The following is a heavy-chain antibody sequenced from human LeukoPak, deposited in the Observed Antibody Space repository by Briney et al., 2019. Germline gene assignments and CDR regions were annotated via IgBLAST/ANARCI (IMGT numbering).Heavy chain of an antibody. V-gene: IGHV4-39*01. Sequence: GSLRLSCAASGFTFSSHLMHWIRQPPGKGLEWIGSIYYSGSTYYNPSLKSRVTISVDTSKNQFSLKLNSVTATDTAVYYCARHYGPWGQGTLVTVSS. CDR2: IYYSGST. J-gene: IGHJ4*02. D-gene: IGHD3-10*01. CDR1: GFTFSSHL. CDR3: ARHYGP.